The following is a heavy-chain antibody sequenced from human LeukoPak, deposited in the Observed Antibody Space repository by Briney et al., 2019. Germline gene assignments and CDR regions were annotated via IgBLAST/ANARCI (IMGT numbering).Heavy chain of an antibody. Sequence: RSGGSLRLSCAVSGSTSSRNFMSWVRQTPEEGLEWVANIDQDGSEKNYVDSVKGRFTISRDNAKNSLFLQMNSLRAEDTAIYYCASGAGWESGYWGQGTLVTVSS. CDR1: GSTSSRNF. J-gene: IGHJ4*02. V-gene: IGHV3-7*01. D-gene: IGHD1-26*01. CDR3: ASGAGWESGY. CDR2: IDQDGSEK.